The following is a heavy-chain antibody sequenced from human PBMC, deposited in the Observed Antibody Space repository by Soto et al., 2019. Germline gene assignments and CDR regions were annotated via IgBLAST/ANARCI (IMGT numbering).Heavy chain of an antibody. J-gene: IGHJ1*01. CDR2: ISAYNGNT. Sequence: EASVKVSCKASGYTFTSYGISWVRQAPGQGLEWMGWISAYNGNTNYAQKLQGRVTMTTDTSTSTAYMELRSLRSDDTAVYYCARDGGSWNSGWHRNQTYFTHSTRPKYFQHWGQGTLVTVSS. V-gene: IGHV1-18*01. CDR1: GYTFTSYG. CDR3: ARDGGSWNSGWHRNQTYFTHSTRPKYFQH. D-gene: IGHD6-19*01.